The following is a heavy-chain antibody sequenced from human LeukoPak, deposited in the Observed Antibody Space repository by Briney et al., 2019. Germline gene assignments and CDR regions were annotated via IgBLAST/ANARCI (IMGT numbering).Heavy chain of an antibody. CDR1: GGSFSGYY. V-gene: IGHV4-34*01. J-gene: IGHJ4*02. CDR3: ARRRGYCSSTSCYRLGFDY. CDR2: INHSGST. Sequence: SETLSLTCAVYGGSFSGYYWRWIRQPPGKGLEWIGEINHSGSTNYNPSLKSRVTISVDTSKNQFSLKLSSVTAADTAVYYCARRRGYCSSTSCYRLGFDYWGQGTLVTVSS. D-gene: IGHD2-2*01.